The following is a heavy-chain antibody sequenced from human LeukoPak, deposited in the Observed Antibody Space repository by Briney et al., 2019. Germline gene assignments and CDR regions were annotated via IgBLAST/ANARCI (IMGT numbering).Heavy chain of an antibody. Sequence: SETLSLTCTVSGGSISSSTYYWGWVRQPPGKGLEWIGNIYHSGSTYYKPSLKSRVTISVDTSKNQFSLKLSSVTVADTAVYYCATGKDFVVVVAATLQYWGQGTLVTVSS. D-gene: IGHD2-15*01. J-gene: IGHJ4*02. V-gene: IGHV4-39*01. CDR3: ATGKDFVVVVAATLQY. CDR1: GGSISSSTYY. CDR2: IYHSGST.